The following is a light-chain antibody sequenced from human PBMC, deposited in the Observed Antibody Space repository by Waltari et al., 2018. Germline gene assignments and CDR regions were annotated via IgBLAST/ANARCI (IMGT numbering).Light chain of an antibody. J-gene: IGLJ2*01. CDR1: SSDIGNYDY. Sequence: QSALTQPASVSGSPGQSITISCPGTSSDIGNYDYVSWYQHHPGKVPKLIISEVTHRPSGVSSRFSGSRSGDTASLTISGLQAEDDGDYYCSSYTSRTTLTFGGGTKLTVL. CDR3: SSYTSRTTLT. V-gene: IGLV2-14*01. CDR2: EVT.